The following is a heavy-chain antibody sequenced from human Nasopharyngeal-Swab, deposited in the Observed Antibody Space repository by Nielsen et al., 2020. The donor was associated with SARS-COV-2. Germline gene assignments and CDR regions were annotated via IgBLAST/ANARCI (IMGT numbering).Heavy chain of an antibody. CDR2: IYYNGNT. D-gene: IGHD6-13*01. Sequence: SETLSLTCTVSGAPIAYSTFYCGWIRQPPGKGLEWIGNIYYNGNTYQNPSLKSRLTISVDKSKNQFSLQLSSVTAADTAVYYCVRSSSWYYFDYWAQGTQVTVSS. J-gene: IGHJ4*02. CDR1: GAPIAYSTFY. V-gene: IGHV4-39*01. CDR3: VRSSSWYYFDY.